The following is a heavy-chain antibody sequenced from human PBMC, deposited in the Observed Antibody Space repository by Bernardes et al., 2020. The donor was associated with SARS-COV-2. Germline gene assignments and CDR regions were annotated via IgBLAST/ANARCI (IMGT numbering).Heavy chain of an antibody. Sequence: ASVKVSCKASGYTFTGYYMHWVRQAPGQGLEWMGWINPNSGCTNYAQKFQGRVTMTRDTSISTAYMVLSRLTSDDTAVYYCARYSSSWYGPHPTRYYYGMDVWGQGTTVTVSS. V-gene: IGHV1-2*02. D-gene: IGHD6-13*01. CDR1: GYTFTGYY. CDR3: ARYSSSWYGPHPTRYYYGMDV. CDR2: INPNSGCT. J-gene: IGHJ6*02.